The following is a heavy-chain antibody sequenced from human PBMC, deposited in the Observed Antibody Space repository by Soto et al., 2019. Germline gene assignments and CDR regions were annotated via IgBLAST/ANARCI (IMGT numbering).Heavy chain of an antibody. CDR3: ARERVSLEGATYHYYYCVVV. J-gene: IGHJ6*02. Sequence: QVQLQESGPRLVKPSQTLSLTCAVSGASINSGGYFWSWIRQHPGKGLEWIGYISDSGTTYYNPSLESRDTISTDASNNPFSLEVTSVSAADSAKYCCARERVSLEGATYHYYYCVVVWGQGTTVTVSS. CDR1: GASINSGGYF. D-gene: IGHD1-26*01. CDR2: ISDSGTT. V-gene: IGHV4-31*11.